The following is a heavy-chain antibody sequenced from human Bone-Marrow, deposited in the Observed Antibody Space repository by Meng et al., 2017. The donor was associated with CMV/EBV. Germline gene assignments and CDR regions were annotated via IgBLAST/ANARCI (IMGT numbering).Heavy chain of an antibody. Sequence: GSLLKISCAASGFTFSSYAMHWVRQAPGKGLEWVAVISYDGSNKYYADSVKGRFTISRDNSKNTLYLQMNSLRAEDTAVYYCARTPSSLIVYPSYWGQGTLVTVSS. CDR2: ISYDGSNK. J-gene: IGHJ4*02. CDR3: ARTPSSLIVYPSY. D-gene: IGHD3-22*01. CDR1: GFTFSSYA. V-gene: IGHV3-30*04.